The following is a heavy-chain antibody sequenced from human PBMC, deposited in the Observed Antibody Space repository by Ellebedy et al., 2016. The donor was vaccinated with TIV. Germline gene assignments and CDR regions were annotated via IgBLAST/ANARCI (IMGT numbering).Heavy chain of an antibody. V-gene: IGHV3-66*01. J-gene: IGHJ2*01. D-gene: IGHD3-10*02. CDR2: IYTDDTT. CDR1: KFTVSSNY. CDR3: ARASFYDVDLSGWYFDL. Sequence: GGSLRLSCAASKFTVSSNYMNWVRQAPGRGPEWVSGIYTDDTTYYADSVKGRFTISRYNSKNTLYLQMNSLRTEETAVYYCARASFYDVDLSGWYFDLWGRGTLVTVSS.